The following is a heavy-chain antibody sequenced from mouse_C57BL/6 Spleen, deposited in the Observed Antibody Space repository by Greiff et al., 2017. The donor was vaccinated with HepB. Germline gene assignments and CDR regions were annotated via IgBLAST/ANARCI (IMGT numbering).Heavy chain of an antibody. D-gene: IGHD2-10*02. CDR2: IYPGSGST. CDR1: GYTFTSYW. CDR3: ARFRPSGDYFDY. J-gene: IGHJ2*01. V-gene: IGHV1-55*01. Sequence: QVQLQQPGAELVKPGASVKMSCKASGYTFTSYWITWVKQRPGQGLEWIGDIYPGSGSTNYNEKFKSKATLTVDTSSSTAYMQLSSLTSEDSAVYYCARFRPSGDYFDYWGQGTTLTVSS.